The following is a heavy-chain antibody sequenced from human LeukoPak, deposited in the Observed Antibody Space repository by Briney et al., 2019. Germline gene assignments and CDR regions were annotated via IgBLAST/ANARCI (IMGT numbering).Heavy chain of an antibody. CDR1: GGSISSYY. V-gene: IGHV4-59*01. CDR3: ARDVYGDYYVDY. D-gene: IGHD2-21*02. Sequence: PSETLSLTCTVSGGSISSYYWSWIRQPPGKGLEWIGHIYYSVSTNYNSSLKSRVTISVDTSKNQFSLKVSSVTAADTAVYFCARDVYGDYYVDYWGQGTLVTVSS. CDR2: IYYSVST. J-gene: IGHJ4*02.